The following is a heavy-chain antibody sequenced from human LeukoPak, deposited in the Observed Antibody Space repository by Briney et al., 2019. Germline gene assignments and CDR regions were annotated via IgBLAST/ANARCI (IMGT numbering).Heavy chain of an antibody. J-gene: IGHJ5*02. CDR1: GGSISSYY. Sequence: SETLSLTCTVSGGSISSYYWSWIRQPPGKGLEWIGYMHYSGDTGYNPSLKSRVIISVDTSKNQFSLKLTSVTAADTAVYYCARRIDQTGSPPAYNWLDPWGQGTLVTVSS. CDR2: MHYSGDT. CDR3: ARRIDQTGSPPAYNWLDP. D-gene: IGHD2-2*01. V-gene: IGHV4-59*01.